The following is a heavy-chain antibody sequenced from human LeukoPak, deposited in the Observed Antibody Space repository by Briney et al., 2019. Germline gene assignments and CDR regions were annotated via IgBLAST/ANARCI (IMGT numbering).Heavy chain of an antibody. CDR1: GFTFSSCA. D-gene: IGHD6-13*01. CDR3: AREVSSSWYYVDY. CDR2: ISGFGTDT. Sequence: PGGSLRLSCAASGFTFSSCAMNWVRQAPGKGLEGVASISGFGTDTYYADSVKGRFTISRDNSKNTLYLQMNSLRAEDTAVYYCAREVSSSWYYVDYWGQGTLVTVSS. V-gene: IGHV3-23*01. J-gene: IGHJ4*02.